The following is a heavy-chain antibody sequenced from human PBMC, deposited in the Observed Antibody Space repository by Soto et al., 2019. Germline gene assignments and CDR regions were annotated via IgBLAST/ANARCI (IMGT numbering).Heavy chain of an antibody. J-gene: IGHJ4*02. Sequence: QVQLQQWGAGLLKPSETLSLTCAVYGGSFSGYYWSWIRQPPGKGLEWIGEINHSGSTNYNPSLNSRVTISVDTSKNQFSLKLSSVTAADTAVYYCARGRRIYYGSGSPVDYWGQGTLVTVSS. D-gene: IGHD3-10*01. CDR1: GGSFSGYY. V-gene: IGHV4-34*01. CDR2: INHSGST. CDR3: ARGRRIYYGSGSPVDY.